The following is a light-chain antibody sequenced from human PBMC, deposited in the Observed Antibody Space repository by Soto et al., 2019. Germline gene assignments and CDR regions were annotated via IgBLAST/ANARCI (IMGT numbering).Light chain of an antibody. Sequence: DLVMTQSPLSLSVTPGEPASISCRSSQSLLHSNGYNYLDWYLQKPGQSPQVLIYVGSNRASGVPDRFNGSGSGTDFTLKISRVEAEDVGVYYCMQALQTPTFGQGTKVEIK. J-gene: IGKJ1*01. V-gene: IGKV2-28*01. CDR1: QSLLHSNGYNY. CDR3: MQALQTPT. CDR2: VGS.